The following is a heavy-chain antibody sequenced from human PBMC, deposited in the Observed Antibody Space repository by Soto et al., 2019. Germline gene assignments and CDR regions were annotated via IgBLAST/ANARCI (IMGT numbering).Heavy chain of an antibody. Sequence: QVQLMESGGGVVQPGGSLRLSYVTSGFTFSRYSMHWFRQAPGKGLEWVAVTSSDGGTKFYADSVKGRFTVSRDNSKNTLYLQMNSLRPEDTAVYYCAREVVLTEWYFDNWAQGILVTVSS. V-gene: IGHV3-30-3*01. CDR1: GFTFSRYS. CDR3: AREVVLTEWYFDN. CDR2: TSSDGGTK. D-gene: IGHD2-21*01. J-gene: IGHJ4*02.